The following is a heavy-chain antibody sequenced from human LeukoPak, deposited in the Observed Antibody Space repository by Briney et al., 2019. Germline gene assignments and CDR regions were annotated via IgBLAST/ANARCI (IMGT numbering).Heavy chain of an antibody. J-gene: IGHJ3*02. CDR3: AKDRKSYDTNAFDI. V-gene: IGHV3-23*01. CDR1: GFTVSSNY. D-gene: IGHD3-10*01. Sequence: PGGSLRLSCAASGFTVSSNYMSWVRQAPGKGLEWVSAISGSGGSTYYADSVKGRFTISRDNSKNTLYLQMNSLRAEDTAVYYCAKDRKSYDTNAFDIWGQGTMVTVSS. CDR2: ISGSGGST.